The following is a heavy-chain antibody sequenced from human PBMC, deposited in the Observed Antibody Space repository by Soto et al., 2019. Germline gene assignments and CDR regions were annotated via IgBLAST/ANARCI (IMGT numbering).Heavy chain of an antibody. V-gene: IGHV1-69*06. J-gene: IGHJ6*02. D-gene: IGHD1-26*01. CDR1: GGTFDNYP. CDR3: ATVGVNVGGGAV. Sequence: QVQLVQSGAEVKKPGSSVKVSCKASGGTFDNYPINWVRQAPGQGLEWMGGTIPIFVTANYAQKFQGRVTIIADKPTSTAYMELRILRSEDTTVYYCATVGVNVGGGAVGGQGTTGTVTS. CDR2: TIPIFVTA.